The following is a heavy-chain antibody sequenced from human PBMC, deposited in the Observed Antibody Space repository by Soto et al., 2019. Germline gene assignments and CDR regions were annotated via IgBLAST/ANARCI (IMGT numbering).Heavy chain of an antibody. CDR1: GYSISSGGYS. Sequence: SETLSLTCAVSGYSISSGGYSWSWIRQPPGKGLEWIGYIYHSGSTYYNPSLKSRVTISVDRSKNQFSLKLSSVTAEDTAVYYCARVPGPWGQGTLVTVSS. CDR2: IYHSGST. V-gene: IGHV4-30-2*01. CDR3: ARVPGP. J-gene: IGHJ5*02.